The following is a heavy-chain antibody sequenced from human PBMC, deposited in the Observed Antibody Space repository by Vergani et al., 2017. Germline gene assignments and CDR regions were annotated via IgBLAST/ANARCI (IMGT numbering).Heavy chain of an antibody. CDR2: ISGSGGRT. V-gene: IGHV3-23*01. D-gene: IGHD1-26*01. J-gene: IGHJ4*01. Sequence: EVQLLESGGDLVQPGGSLRLSCAASGFTFNHYAMNWVRQAPGKGLEWVSGISGSGGRTYYAGSVRGRFTISRDSSKNTLYLQMNSLRAGDAAVYYCARANRRSRGYFYLKHNHAVNVGGQGT. CDR3: ARANRRSRGYFYLKHNHAVNV. CDR1: GFTFNHYA.